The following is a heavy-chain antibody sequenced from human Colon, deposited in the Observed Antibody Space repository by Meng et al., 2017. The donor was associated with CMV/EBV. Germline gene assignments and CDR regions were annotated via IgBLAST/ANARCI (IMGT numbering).Heavy chain of an antibody. CDR1: GFTFSDHY. CDR3: ATYGVWTGYVNYYYYGMDV. J-gene: IGHJ6*02. CDR2: SRNKVNSYTT. D-gene: IGHD3/OR15-3a*01. Sequence: GESLKISCEASGFTFSDHYMDWVRQVPGKGLEWVGRSRNKVNSYTTEYAASVKGRFTISRDDSKNSLYLQINSLRTEDTAVYYCATYGVWTGYVNYYYYGMDVWGQGTTVTVSS. V-gene: IGHV3-72*01.